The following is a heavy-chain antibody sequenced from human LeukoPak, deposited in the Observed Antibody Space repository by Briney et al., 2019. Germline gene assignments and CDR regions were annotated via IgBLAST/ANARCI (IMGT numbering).Heavy chain of an antibody. CDR3: ARADGYRAFDI. CDR2: ITRGSIYT. D-gene: IGHD5-24*01. Sequence: PGGSLRLSCAASGFTFSNYNMNWVRQTPGKGLEWVSSITRGSIYTFYADSVKGRFTISRDNAKNSLYLQMNSLRAEDTAVYYCARADGYRAFDIWGQGTMVTVSS. J-gene: IGHJ3*02. V-gene: IGHV3-21*01. CDR1: GFTFSNYN.